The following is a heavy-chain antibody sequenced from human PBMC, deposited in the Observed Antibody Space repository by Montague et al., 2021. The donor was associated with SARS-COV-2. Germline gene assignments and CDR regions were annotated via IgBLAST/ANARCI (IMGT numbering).Heavy chain of an antibody. J-gene: IGHJ5*02. D-gene: IGHD3-10*01. Sequence: SETLSLSRTVSGGSISSSSNYWGWIRQPPGKGLEWIGSIYYSGSTYYNSSLKSRVTISVDTSKNQFSLKLSSVTAADTAVYYCARLVWFGELSSENWFDPWGQGTLVTVSS. V-gene: IGHV4-39*01. CDR1: GGSISSSSNY. CDR3: ARLVWFGELSSENWFDP. CDR2: IYYSGST.